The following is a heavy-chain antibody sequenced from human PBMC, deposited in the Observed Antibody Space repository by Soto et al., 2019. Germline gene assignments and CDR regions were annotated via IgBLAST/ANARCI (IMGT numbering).Heavy chain of an antibody. J-gene: IGHJ6*02. V-gene: IGHV3-11*01. CDR1: GFPFIDYY. CDR2: ISSSGSTI. CDR3: ARTNRGHYYYGMDV. Sequence: GGSLRLSCASSGFPFIDYYMSWIRPAPGKGLEWVSYISSSGSTIYYADSVKGRFTISRDNAKNSLYLQMNSLRAEDTAVYYCARTNRGHYYYGMDVWGQGTTVTVSS.